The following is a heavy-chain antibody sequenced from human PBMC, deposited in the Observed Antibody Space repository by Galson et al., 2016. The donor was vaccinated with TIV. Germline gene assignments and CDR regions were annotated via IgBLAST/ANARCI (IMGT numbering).Heavy chain of an antibody. V-gene: IGHV1-46*03. CDR3: ASPHSGSYDFDY. J-gene: IGHJ4*02. CDR1: GYTFTRYH. Sequence: SVKVSCKASGYTFTRYHIHWVRQAAGQGLEWMGIIDPSNGGTTYAQKFQGRLTLTRDTSTSTVYFELSSPTSEDTALYYCASPHSGSYDFDYWGQGTLVTVSS. CDR2: IDPSNGGT. D-gene: IGHD3-16*01.